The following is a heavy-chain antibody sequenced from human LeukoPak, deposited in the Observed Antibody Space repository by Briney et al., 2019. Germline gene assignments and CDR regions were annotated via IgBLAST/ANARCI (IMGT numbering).Heavy chain of an antibody. J-gene: IGHJ6*02. D-gene: IGHD5-18*01. CDR3: ARGGKDTAMAPGGMDV. CDR2: FDPEDGET. CDR1: GYTLTELS. Sequence: ASVKVSCKVSGYTLTELSMHWVRQAPGKGLEWMGGFDPEDGETIYAQKFQGRVTMTRNTSISTAYMELSSLRSEDTAVYYCARGGKDTAMAPGGMDVWGQGTTVTVSS. V-gene: IGHV1-24*01.